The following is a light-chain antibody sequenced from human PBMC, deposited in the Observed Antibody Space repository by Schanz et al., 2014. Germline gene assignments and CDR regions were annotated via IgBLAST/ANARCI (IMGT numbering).Light chain of an antibody. V-gene: IGKV1-33*01. CDR3: QQSYTTPT. J-gene: IGKJ5*01. CDR1: QAISNY. CDR2: DAS. Sequence: DIQMTQSPSSLSASVGDRVTITCQASQAISNYLNWYQQKPGKAPKLLIYDASNLETGVPSRFSGGGSGTDFTFTITSLQPEDFATYYCQQSYTTPTFGQGTRLEFK.